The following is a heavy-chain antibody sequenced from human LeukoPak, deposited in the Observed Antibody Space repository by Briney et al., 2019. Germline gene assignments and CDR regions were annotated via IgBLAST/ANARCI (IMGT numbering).Heavy chain of an antibody. CDR2: ISSNGGST. CDR3: VKGLNGDYRPY. Sequence: GGSLRLSCSASGFTFSSYAMHWVRQAPGKGLEYVPAISSNGGSTYYADSVKGRFTISRDNSKNTLYLQMSSLRAEDTAVYYCVKGLNGDYRPYWGQGTLVTVSS. CDR1: GFTFSSYA. J-gene: IGHJ4*02. D-gene: IGHD4-17*01. V-gene: IGHV3-64D*06.